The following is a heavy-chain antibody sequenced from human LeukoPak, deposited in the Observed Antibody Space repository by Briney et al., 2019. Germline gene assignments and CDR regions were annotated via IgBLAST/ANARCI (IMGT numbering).Heavy chain of an antibody. J-gene: IGHJ4*02. D-gene: IGHD6-19*01. CDR1: GYTFTGYY. CDR2: INPNSGGT. V-gene: IGHV1-2*02. Sequence: ASVKVSCKASGYTFTGYYMHWVRQAPGQGLEWMGWINPNSGGTNYAQKFQGRVTMTRDTSTSTAYMELSSLRSDDTAVYYCAGSEARGWYYFAYWGQGTLVPASS. CDR3: AGSEARGWYYFAY.